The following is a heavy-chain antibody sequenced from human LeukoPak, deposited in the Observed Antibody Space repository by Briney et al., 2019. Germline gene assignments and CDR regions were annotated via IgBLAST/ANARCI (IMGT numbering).Heavy chain of an antibody. D-gene: IGHD3-22*01. CDR2: IYHSGST. CDR3: ARAALITMIVVGAFDI. Sequence: SETLSLTCAVSGYSISSGYYWGWIRQPPGKGLEWIGSIYHSGSTYYNPSLKSRVTISVDTSKNQFSLKLSSVTAADTAVYYCARAALITMIVVGAFDIWGQGTMVTVSS. CDR1: GYSISSGYY. V-gene: IGHV4-38-2*01. J-gene: IGHJ3*02.